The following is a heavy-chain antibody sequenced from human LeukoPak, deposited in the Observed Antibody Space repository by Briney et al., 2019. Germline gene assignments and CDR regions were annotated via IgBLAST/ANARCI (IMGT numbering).Heavy chain of an antibody. V-gene: IGHV3-48*04. Sequence: GGSLRLSCAASGFTFSSNGMNWVRQAPGKGLEWVSYISATGGTIYYADSVKGRFTISRDNAKNSLYLQMNSLRVEDTALYYCARNYPDGGGGRYFDWLPVFWDQGTLVTVSS. J-gene: IGHJ4*02. CDR3: ARNYPDGGGGRYFDWLPVF. D-gene: IGHD3-9*01. CDR1: GFTFSSNG. CDR2: ISATGGTI.